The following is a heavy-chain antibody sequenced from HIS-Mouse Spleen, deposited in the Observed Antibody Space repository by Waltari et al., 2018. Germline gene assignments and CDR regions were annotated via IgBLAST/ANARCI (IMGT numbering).Heavy chain of an antibody. D-gene: IGHD3-22*01. CDR2: IYYSGST. Sequence: QVQLQESGPGLVKPSETLSLTCTVSGGSISSYYWSWIRQPPGKGLEWIGYIYYSGSTNYNPSPKSRVTISVDTSKNQFSLKLSSVTAADTAVYYCARGQYYYDSSGYYYFDYWGQGTLVTVSS. V-gene: IGHV4-59*01. CDR1: GGSISSYY. J-gene: IGHJ4*02. CDR3: ARGQYYYDSSGYYYFDY.